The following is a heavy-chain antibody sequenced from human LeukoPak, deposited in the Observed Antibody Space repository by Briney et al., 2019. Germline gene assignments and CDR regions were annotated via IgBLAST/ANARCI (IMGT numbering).Heavy chain of an antibody. CDR2: INAGNGNT. CDR1: GYTFTSYA. CDR3: ARAKYSSGWYGTYYFDY. J-gene: IGHJ4*02. V-gene: IGHV1-3*01. D-gene: IGHD6-19*01. Sequence: GASVKVSCKASGYTFTSYAMHWVRQAPGQRLEWMGWINAGNGNTKYSQKFQGRVTITRDAFASTAYMELSSLRSEDTAVYYCARAKYSSGWYGTYYFDYWGQGTLVTVSS.